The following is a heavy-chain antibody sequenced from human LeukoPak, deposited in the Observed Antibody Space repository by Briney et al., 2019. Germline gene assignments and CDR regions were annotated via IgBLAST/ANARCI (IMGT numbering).Heavy chain of an antibody. D-gene: IGHD6-6*01. V-gene: IGHV1-69*13. CDR3: ARPRSSIAARPNWYFDL. Sequence: EASVKVSCKASGYTFTSYDINWVRQAPGQGLEWMGGIIPIFGTANYAQKFQGRVTITADESTSTAYMELSSLRSEDTAVYYCARPRSSIAARPNWYFDLWGRGTLVTVSS. CDR1: GYTFTSYD. CDR2: IIPIFGTA. J-gene: IGHJ2*01.